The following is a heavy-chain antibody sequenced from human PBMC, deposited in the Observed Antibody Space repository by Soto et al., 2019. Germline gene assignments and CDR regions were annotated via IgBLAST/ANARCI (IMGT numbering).Heavy chain of an antibody. CDR1: GFTFSSYW. Sequence: GGSLRLSCAASGFTFSSYWMHWVRQAPGKGLVWVSRINSDGSSTSYADSVKGRFTISRDNAKNTLYLQMNSLRAEDTAVYYCARDRHDYSNYPSIGSYFDYWGQGTLVTVSS. J-gene: IGHJ4*02. CDR2: INSDGSST. V-gene: IGHV3-74*01. D-gene: IGHD4-4*01. CDR3: ARDRHDYSNYPSIGSYFDY.